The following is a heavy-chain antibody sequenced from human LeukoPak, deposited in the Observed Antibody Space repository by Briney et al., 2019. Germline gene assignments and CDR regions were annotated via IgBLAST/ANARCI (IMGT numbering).Heavy chain of an antibody. CDR3: ARPARIAASGRYAFDF. J-gene: IGHJ3*01. CDR2: FHYSGTT. V-gene: IGHV4-59*01. Sequence: SETLSLTCTVSGASISSDYWSWIRQPPGKGLEWIGCFHYSGTTNYNPSLKSRVTISLDTSKTQFSLKLNSVTAADTAVFYCARPARIAASGRYAFDFWGEGTLVTVSS. D-gene: IGHD6-13*01. CDR1: GASISSDY.